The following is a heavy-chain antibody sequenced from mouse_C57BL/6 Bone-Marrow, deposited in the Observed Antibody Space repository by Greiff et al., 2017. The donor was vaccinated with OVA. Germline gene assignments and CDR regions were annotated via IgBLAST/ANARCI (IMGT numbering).Heavy chain of an antibody. V-gene: IGHV1-82*01. Sequence: QVQLKESGPELVKPGASVKISCKASGYAFSSSWMNWVKQRPGKGLEWIGWIYPGDGDTNYNGKFKGKATLTADKSSSTAYMQLSSLTSEDSAVYFCASPYYSNYPWYFDVWGTGTTVTVSS. CDR2: IYPGDGDT. CDR1: GYAFSSSW. J-gene: IGHJ1*03. CDR3: ASPYYSNYPWYFDV. D-gene: IGHD2-5*01.